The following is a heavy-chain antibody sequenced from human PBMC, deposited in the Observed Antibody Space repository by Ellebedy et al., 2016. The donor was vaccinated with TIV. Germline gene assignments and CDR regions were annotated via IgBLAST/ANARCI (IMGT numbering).Heavy chain of an antibody. CDR2: INHSGST. D-gene: IGHD1-14*01. Sequence: SETLSLXXTVSGGSISSSSYYWGWIRQPPGKGLEWIGEINHSGSTNYNPSLKSRVTISVDTSKNQFSLKLSSVTAADTAVYYCARSGRSSSSSDYWGQGTLVTVSS. CDR3: ARSGRSSSSSDY. J-gene: IGHJ4*02. V-gene: IGHV4-39*07. CDR1: GGSISSSSYY.